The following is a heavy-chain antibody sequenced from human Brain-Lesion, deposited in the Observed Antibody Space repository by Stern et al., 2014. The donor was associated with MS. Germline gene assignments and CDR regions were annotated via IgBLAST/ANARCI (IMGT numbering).Heavy chain of an antibody. CDR1: GGSISSGGYY. V-gene: IGHV4-61*02. CDR2: IFNRGSP. J-gene: IGHJ6*02. Sequence: VQLLESGPGLVKPSQTLSLSCTVSGGSISSGGYYWSWIRQPAGKGLEWIGRIFNRGSPSYNPPLKSRVTISKDTSKNQFSLRLNSMTAADTAVYYCARGRVVPGFQYYATDVWGQGTTVIVSS. D-gene: IGHD2-2*01. CDR3: ARGRVVPGFQYYATDV.